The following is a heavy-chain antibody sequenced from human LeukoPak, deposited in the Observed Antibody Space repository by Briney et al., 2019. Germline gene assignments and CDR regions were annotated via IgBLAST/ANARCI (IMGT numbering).Heavy chain of an antibody. CDR2: INHSGST. V-gene: IGHV4-34*01. D-gene: IGHD3-22*01. CDR3: AREPYDSSGYYYPFDY. J-gene: IGHJ4*02. Sequence: PSETLSLTCAVYGGSFSGYYWSWIRQPPGKGLEWIGEINHSGSTNYNPSLKSRVTISVDTSKNQFSLKLSSVTAADTAVYYCAREPYDSSGYYYPFDYWGQGTLVTVSS. CDR1: GGSFSGYY.